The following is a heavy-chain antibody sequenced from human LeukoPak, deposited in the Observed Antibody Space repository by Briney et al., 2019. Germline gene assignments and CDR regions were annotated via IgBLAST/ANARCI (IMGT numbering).Heavy chain of an antibody. J-gene: IGHJ5*02. Sequence: ASVTVSCKASGYTFTSYDINWVRQATGQGLEWMGWMNPNSGNTGYAQKFQGRVTMTRNTSISTAYMELSSLRSEDTAVYYCARVDDSSGYYRYESFDPWGQGTLVTVSS. V-gene: IGHV1-8*01. CDR1: GYTFTSYD. CDR3: ARVDDSSGYYRYESFDP. CDR2: MNPNSGNT. D-gene: IGHD3-22*01.